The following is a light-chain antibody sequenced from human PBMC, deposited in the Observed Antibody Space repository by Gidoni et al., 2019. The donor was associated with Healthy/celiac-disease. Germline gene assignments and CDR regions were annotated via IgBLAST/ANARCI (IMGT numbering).Light chain of an antibody. V-gene: IGKV3-11*01. CDR2: DAS. CDR3: QQRSNWPELT. CDR1: QSVRSY. Sequence: EIVLTPSPATLSLSPGERATLSCRASQSVRSYLAWYQQKPGQAPRLLISDASNRATGIPARFSGSGSGTDFTLTISSLEPEDFAVYYCQQRSNWPELTFGGGTKVEIK. J-gene: IGKJ4*01.